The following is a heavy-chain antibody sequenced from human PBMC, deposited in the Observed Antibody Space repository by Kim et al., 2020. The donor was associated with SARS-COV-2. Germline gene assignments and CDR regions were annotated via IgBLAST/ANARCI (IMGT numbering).Heavy chain of an antibody. Sequence: AGSVKSRITINPDTTKNQFSLQLNSVTPEDTAVYYCARSGIAAAGAVWNYWGQGTLVTVSS. J-gene: IGHJ4*02. CDR3: ARSGIAAAGAVWNY. D-gene: IGHD6-13*01. V-gene: IGHV6-1*01.